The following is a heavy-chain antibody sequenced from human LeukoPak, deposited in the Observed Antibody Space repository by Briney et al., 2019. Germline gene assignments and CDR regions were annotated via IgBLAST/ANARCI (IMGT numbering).Heavy chain of an antibody. J-gene: IGHJ6*03. V-gene: IGHV4-39*07. CDR1: GGSISSSSYY. CDR3: ARERSRLGSGWYIHYYYYMDV. CDR2: IYYSGST. D-gene: IGHD6-19*01. Sequence: SETLSLTCTVSGGSISSSSYYWGWIRQPPGKGLEWIGSIYYSGSTYYNPSLKSRVTISVDTSKNQFSLKLSSVTAADTAVYYCARERSRLGSGWYIHYYYYMDVWGKGTTVTVSS.